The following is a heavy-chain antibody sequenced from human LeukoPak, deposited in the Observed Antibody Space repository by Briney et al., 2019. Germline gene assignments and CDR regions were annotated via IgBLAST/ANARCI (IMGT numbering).Heavy chain of an antibody. V-gene: IGHV3-30*02. CDR1: GFTFSSYG. Sequence: GGSLRLSCAASGFTFSSYGMHWARQAPGKGLEWVAFIRYDGSNKYYADSVKGRFTISRDNSKNTLYLQMNSLRAEDTAVYYCAKIYCSSTSCYWDYYYYMDVWGKGTTVTVSS. D-gene: IGHD2-2*01. CDR3: AKIYCSSTSCYWDYYYYMDV. CDR2: IRYDGSNK. J-gene: IGHJ6*03.